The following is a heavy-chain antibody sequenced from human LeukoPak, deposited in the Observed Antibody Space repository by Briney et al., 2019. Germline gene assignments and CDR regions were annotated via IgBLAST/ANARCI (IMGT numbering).Heavy chain of an antibody. CDR1: GDSVSSNSAA. V-gene: IGHV6-1*01. J-gene: IGHJ4*02. CDR2: RYYRSKWYN. D-gene: IGHD5-12*01. Sequence: SQTLSLTCAISGDSVSSNSAAWNWIRQSPSRGLERLGRRYYRSKWYNDYAVSVKSRITINPDTSKNQFSLQLNSVTPEDTAVYYCARLIVATKKYYFDYWGQGTLVTVSS. CDR3: ARLIVATKKYYFDY.